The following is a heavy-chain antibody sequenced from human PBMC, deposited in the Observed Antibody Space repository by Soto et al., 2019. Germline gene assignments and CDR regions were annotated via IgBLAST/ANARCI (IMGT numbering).Heavy chain of an antibody. D-gene: IGHD5-12*01. CDR1: GFTFSSYW. CDR2: IKQDGSEK. V-gene: IGHV3-7*01. CDR3: ARDSRVEMAAINDY. Sequence: GGSLRLSCAASGFTFSSYWMSWVRQAPGKGLEWVANIKQDGSEKYYVDSVKGRFTISRDNAKNSLYLQMNSLRAEDTAVYYCARDSRVEMAAINDYWGQGTLVTVSS. J-gene: IGHJ4*02.